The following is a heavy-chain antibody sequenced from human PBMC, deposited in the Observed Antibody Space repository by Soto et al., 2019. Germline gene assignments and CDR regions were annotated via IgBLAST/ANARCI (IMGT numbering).Heavy chain of an antibody. CDR2: FDPEDGET. Sequence: GASVKVSCKVSGYTLTELSMHWVRQAPGKGLEWMGGFDPEDGETIYAQKFQGRVTMTEDTSTDTVYMELSSLRSEDTAVYYCAGGTAMVYYYGMDVWGQGTTVTVS. J-gene: IGHJ6*02. CDR1: GYTLTELS. CDR3: AGGTAMVYYYGMDV. V-gene: IGHV1-24*01. D-gene: IGHD5-18*01.